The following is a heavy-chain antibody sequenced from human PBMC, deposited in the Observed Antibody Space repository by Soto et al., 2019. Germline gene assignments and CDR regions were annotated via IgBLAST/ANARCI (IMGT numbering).Heavy chain of an antibody. CDR2: IWYDGSNK. Sequence: QEQLVESGGGVVQPGRSLRLSCAASGFTFSSYGMHWVRQAPGKGLEWLSLIWYDGSNKYYADSVKGRFTISRDNSRNTLYLKMNTLRAEDTAVYYCARSGLETSVDYYSGMDVWGQGPTVTVSS. CDR3: ARSGLETSVDYYSGMDV. V-gene: IGHV3-33*01. J-gene: IGHJ6*02. D-gene: IGHD1-26*01. CDR1: GFTFSSYG.